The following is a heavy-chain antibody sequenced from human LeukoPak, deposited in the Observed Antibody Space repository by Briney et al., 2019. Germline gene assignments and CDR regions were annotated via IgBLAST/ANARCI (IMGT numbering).Heavy chain of an antibody. D-gene: IGHD3-10*01. CDR2: IYYSGST. V-gene: IGHV4-61*01. CDR1: GGSISRGTYH. Sequence: PSETLSLTCTVPGGSISRGTYHWGWIRQPPGEGLEWIGYIYYSGSTNYNPSLKSGFTISVDTSKSQFSLKLSSVTAADTAVYYCAREAYYYGSGSLLDYYYYGMYVWGKGTTVTVSS. CDR3: AREAYYYGSGSLLDYYYYGMYV. J-gene: IGHJ6*04.